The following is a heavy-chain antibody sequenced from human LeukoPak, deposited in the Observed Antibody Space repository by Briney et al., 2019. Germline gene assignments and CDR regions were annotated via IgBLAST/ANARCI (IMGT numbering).Heavy chain of an antibody. D-gene: IGHD3-3*01. J-gene: IGHJ4*02. Sequence: AGGSLRLSCAASGFTFSSYWMNWVRQAPGKGLEWVANIKQDGTEKLYVDSVKGRFTISRDNAKNSLYLQMNSLRAEDTAVYYCARDFDFWSGYPPFFDYWGQGTLVTVSS. V-gene: IGHV3-7*01. CDR1: GFTFSSYW. CDR2: IKQDGTEK. CDR3: ARDFDFWSGYPPFFDY.